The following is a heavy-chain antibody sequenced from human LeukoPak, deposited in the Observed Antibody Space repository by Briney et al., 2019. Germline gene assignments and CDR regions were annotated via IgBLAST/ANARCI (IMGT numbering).Heavy chain of an antibody. CDR2: INTDGSST. V-gene: IGHV3-74*01. CDR3: AKSIVVAGILKLGGMDV. D-gene: IGHD6-19*01. CDR1: GFTFSSYW. J-gene: IGHJ6*02. Sequence: GGSLRLSCAASGFTFSSYWMHWVRQAPGKGLVWVSRINTDGSSTIYADSVKGRFTISRDNAKNTLYLQMNSLRAEDTAVYYCAKSIVVAGILKLGGMDVWGQGTTVTVSS.